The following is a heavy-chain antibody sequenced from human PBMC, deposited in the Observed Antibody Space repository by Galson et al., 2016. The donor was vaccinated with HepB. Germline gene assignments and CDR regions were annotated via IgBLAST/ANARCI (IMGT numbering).Heavy chain of an antibody. CDR3: ARDGAAVGAPIHFQN. Sequence: SVKVSCKASGGTFSSYALSWVRQAPGQGLEWMGEIIPMFGLVRYTQNFQDRVTITADESTSTAYLELRSLISEDTAIYYCARDGAAVGAPIHFQNWGQGTLVTVS. V-gene: IGHV1-69*13. CDR2: IIPMFGLV. D-gene: IGHD6-13*01. CDR1: GGTFSSYA. J-gene: IGHJ4*02.